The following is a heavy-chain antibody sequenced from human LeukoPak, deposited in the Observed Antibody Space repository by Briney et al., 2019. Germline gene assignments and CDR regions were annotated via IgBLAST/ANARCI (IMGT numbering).Heavy chain of an antibody. J-gene: IGHJ4*02. D-gene: IGHD6-19*01. Sequence: GRSLRLSCAASGFTFSSYAMHWVRQAPGKGLEWVAVISYDGSNKYYADSVRGRFTISRDNSKNTLYLQMNSLTADDTAIYYCAKTTVGYSSGRYPGWPADCWGQGTLVTVSS. CDR2: ISYDGSNK. CDR1: GFTFSSYA. CDR3: AKTTVGYSSGRYPGWPADC. V-gene: IGHV3-30*07.